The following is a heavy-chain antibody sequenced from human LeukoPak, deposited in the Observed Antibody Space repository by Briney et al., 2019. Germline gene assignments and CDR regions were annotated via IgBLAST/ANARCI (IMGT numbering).Heavy chain of an antibody. CDR3: AKDSAFYYDSGGYYQAYYFDY. Sequence: GGSLRLSCAASGFTFSDYIMNWVRQAPGKGLEWVAVISYDGSNKYYADSVKGRFTISRDNSKNTLYLQMNSLRAEDTAVYYCAKDSAFYYDSGGYYQAYYFDYWGQGTLVTVSS. CDR2: ISYDGSNK. V-gene: IGHV3-30*18. J-gene: IGHJ4*02. CDR1: GFTFSDYI. D-gene: IGHD3-22*01.